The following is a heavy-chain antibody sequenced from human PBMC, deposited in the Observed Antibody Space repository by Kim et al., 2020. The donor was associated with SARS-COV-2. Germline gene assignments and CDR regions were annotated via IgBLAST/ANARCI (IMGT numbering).Heavy chain of an antibody. CDR3: ARGRGRGEIYGEWIIDY. CDR2: INPSGGSI. CDR1: GYTFISYY. V-gene: IGHV1-46*01. Sequence: ASVKVSCKATGYTFISYYMHWVRQAPGQGLEWMGIINPSGGSISYAQKFQGRVTMTKDTSMSTVYMELSSLGSGDTAVYFCARGRGRGEIYGEWIIDYWGQGTLVTVSS. D-gene: IGHD3-10*01. J-gene: IGHJ4*02.